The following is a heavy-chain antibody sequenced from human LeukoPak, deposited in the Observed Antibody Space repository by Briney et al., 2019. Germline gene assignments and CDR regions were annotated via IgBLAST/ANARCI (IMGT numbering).Heavy chain of an antibody. CDR3: ARGTYSAYGLGSYMDV. V-gene: IGHV1-2*02. D-gene: IGHD5-12*01. CDR1: GYTFTGYY. J-gene: IGHJ6*03. Sequence: ASVKVSCKASGYTFTGYYMHWVRQAPGQGLEWMGWINPNSGGTNYAQKFQGRVTMTRDTSISTVYMELSSLRSGDTAVYYCARGTYSAYGLGSYMDVWGKGTTVTVSS. CDR2: INPNSGGT.